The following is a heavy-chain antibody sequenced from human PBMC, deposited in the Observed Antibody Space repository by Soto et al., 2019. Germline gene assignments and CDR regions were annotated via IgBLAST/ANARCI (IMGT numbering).Heavy chain of an antibody. CDR2: IYYSGST. CDR3: ARAYMVRGVIISPDYYYGMDV. V-gene: IGHV4-59*01. J-gene: IGHJ6*02. D-gene: IGHD3-10*01. Sequence: PSETLSLTCTVXXXSXSSYYXXXXXXXXXXXXXXIGYIYYSGSTNYNPSLKSRVTISVDXXKNQFSLKLSSVTAADTAVYYCARAYMVRGVIISPDYYYGMDVWGQGTTVTVXS. CDR1: XXSXSSYY.